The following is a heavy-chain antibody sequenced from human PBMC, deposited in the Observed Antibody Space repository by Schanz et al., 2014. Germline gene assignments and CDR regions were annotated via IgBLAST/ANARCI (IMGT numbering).Heavy chain of an antibody. CDR3: ARDQSPYTNSSDVRYFDY. Sequence: QVQLVQSGAEVKKPGSSMKVSCKASGGTFNSYTINWVRQAPGQGLEWMGRIIPILGIANYAQKFQGRVTITADKSTFTAYMDVSSLRSEDTAVYYCARDQSPYTNSSDVRYFDYWGQGSLVTVSS. CDR1: GGTFNSYT. J-gene: IGHJ4*02. CDR2: IIPILGIA. V-gene: IGHV1-69*08. D-gene: IGHD6-6*01.